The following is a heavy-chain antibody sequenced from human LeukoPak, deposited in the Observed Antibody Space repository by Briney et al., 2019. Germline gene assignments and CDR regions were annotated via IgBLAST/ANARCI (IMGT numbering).Heavy chain of an antibody. CDR1: GFTFSSYW. CDR2: IYRGGGT. CDR3: ARDVIYASEIYSYGDC. D-gene: IGHD3-16*01. V-gene: IGHV3-66*01. J-gene: IGHJ4*02. Sequence: GGSLRLSCAASGFTFSSYWMSWVRQAPGKGLEWVSVIYRGGGTAYGDSVKGRFTISRGNSKNTVYLQMNSLRAEDTAVYYCARDVIYASEIYSYGDCLGQGTLVTVSS.